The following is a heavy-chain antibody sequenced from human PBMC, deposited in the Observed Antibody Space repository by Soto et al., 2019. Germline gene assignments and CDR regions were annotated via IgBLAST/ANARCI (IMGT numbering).Heavy chain of an antibody. CDR2: INHLGRT. D-gene: IGHD5-18*01. CDR1: GGSFSCYY. Sequence: NPSETLSLTCAVYGGSFSCYYWSWIRQPPGKGLEWIGEINHLGRTNYNPSRKSRVTILVDTSKNQFSLKMNSVTAADTAVYFCARGGGRGYSYGYGIRDDAFNLWGQGTMVTVSS. J-gene: IGHJ3*01. V-gene: IGHV4-34*01. CDR3: ARGGGRGYSYGYGIRDDAFNL.